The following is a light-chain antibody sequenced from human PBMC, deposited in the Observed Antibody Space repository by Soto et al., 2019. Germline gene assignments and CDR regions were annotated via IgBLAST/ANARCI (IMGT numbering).Light chain of an antibody. J-gene: IGKJ1*01. V-gene: IGKV3-15*01. CDR3: LPYHNWWP. Sequence: EIVMTKSPATLSLSPGEKATLSFRARQRINSNLAWYQHKPGQAPRLLIYGASTRATGIPARFSCSGPGTEFNLALSSLQSEDFAVYYSLPYHNWWPFGQGTKVDIK. CDR1: QRINSN. CDR2: GAS.